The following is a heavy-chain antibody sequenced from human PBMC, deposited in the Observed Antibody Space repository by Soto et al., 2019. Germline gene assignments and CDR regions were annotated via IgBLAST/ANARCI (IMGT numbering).Heavy chain of an antibody. J-gene: IGHJ4*02. V-gene: IGHV1-24*01. CDR3: ATGEQQPTINFDY. Sequence: GASVKVSCTVSGDTLTELSMHWVRQAPGKGLEWMGGFDPEDGETIYAQKFQGRVTMTEDTSTDTAYMELSSLRSEDTAVYYCATGEQQPTINFDYWGQGTLVTVSS. CDR1: GDTLTELS. CDR2: FDPEDGET. D-gene: IGHD6-13*01.